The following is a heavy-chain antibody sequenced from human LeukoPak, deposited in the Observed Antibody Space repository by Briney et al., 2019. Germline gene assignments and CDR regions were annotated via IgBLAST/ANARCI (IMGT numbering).Heavy chain of an antibody. CDR3: ARATYYYDSSGYYPDY. J-gene: IGHJ4*02. Sequence: SETLSLTCAVYGGSFSGYYWSWIRQPPGKGLEWIGEINHSGSTNYNPSLKSRVTISVDTSKNQFFLKLSSVTAADTAVYYCARATYYYDSSGYYPDYWGQGTLVTVSS. CDR1: GGSFSGYY. V-gene: IGHV4-34*01. D-gene: IGHD3-22*01. CDR2: INHSGST.